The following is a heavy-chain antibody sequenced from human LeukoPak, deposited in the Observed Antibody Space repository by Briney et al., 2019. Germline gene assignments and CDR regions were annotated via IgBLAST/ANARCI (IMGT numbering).Heavy chain of an antibody. CDR3: ARGGVYSYGHTWGVYYCYMDV. CDR1: GGSFSGYY. Sequence: SETLSLTCAVYGGSFSGYYWSWIRQPPGKGLEWIGEINHSGSTNYNPSLKSRVTISVDTSKNQFSLKLSSVTAADTAVYYCARGGVYSYGHTWGVYYCYMDVWGKGTTVTVSS. J-gene: IGHJ6*03. CDR2: INHSGST. D-gene: IGHD5-18*01. V-gene: IGHV4-34*01.